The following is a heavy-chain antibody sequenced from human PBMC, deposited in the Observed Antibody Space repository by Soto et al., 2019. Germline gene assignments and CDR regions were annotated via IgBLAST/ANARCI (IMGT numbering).Heavy chain of an antibody. J-gene: IGHJ5*02. CDR2: IIPIYGTA. CDR1: GGTFSSYA. Sequence: QVQLVQSGAEVKKPGSSVKVSCKASGGTFSSYAISWVRQAPGQGREWMGGIIPIYGTANYAQKFQGRVTSPADGTTSTDYRELGSLRSDDPGVYYCSRDGRGVTKVRAVIFGPWGQGTLVTVSS. CDR3: SRDGRGVTKVRAVIFGP. V-gene: IGHV1-69*01. D-gene: IGHD3-10*01.